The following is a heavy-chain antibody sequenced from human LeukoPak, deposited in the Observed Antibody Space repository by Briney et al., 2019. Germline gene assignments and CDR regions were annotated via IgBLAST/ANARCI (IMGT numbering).Heavy chain of an antibody. CDR3: ARVESGSPRPEYFQH. CDR2: IYHSGST. J-gene: IGHJ1*01. Sequence: SETLSLTCTVSGGSISSGGYYWSWIRQPPGKGLEWIGYIYHSGSTYYNPSLKSRVTISVDRSKNQFSLKLSSVTAADTAVYYCARVESGSPRPEYFQHWGQGTLVTVSS. V-gene: IGHV4-30-2*01. CDR1: GGSISSGGYY. D-gene: IGHD1-26*01.